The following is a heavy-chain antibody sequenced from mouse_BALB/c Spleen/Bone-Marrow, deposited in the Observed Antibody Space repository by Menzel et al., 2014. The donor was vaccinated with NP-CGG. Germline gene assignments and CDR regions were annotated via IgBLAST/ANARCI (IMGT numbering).Heavy chain of an antibody. CDR2: IHYSGYT. V-gene: IGHV3-1*02. Sequence: EVKVVESGPDLVKPSQSLSLTCTVTGYSITSGYGWHWIRQFPGNKLEWMGYIHYSGYTDYNPSLESRISITRDTSKNQFFLQLNSVTTEDTATYYCVRETPVVADFDYWGLGTTLTVSS. D-gene: IGHD1-1*01. CDR1: GYSITSGYG. J-gene: IGHJ2*01. CDR3: VRETPVVADFDY.